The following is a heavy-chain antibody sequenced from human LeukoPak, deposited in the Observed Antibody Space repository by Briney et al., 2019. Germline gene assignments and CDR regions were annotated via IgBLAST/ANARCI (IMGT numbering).Heavy chain of an antibody. D-gene: IGHD1-26*01. CDR3: ARRGVVGASYFDY. V-gene: IGHV4-59*01. J-gene: IGHJ4*02. CDR1: GGSISYYY. Sequence: SETLSLTCTVSGGSISYYYWSWIRQSPGKGLEWIGYIYYSGSTNYNPSLKSRVTISVDTSKNQFSLKLSSVTAADTAVYYCARRGVVGASYFDYWGQGTLVTVSS. CDR2: IYYSGST.